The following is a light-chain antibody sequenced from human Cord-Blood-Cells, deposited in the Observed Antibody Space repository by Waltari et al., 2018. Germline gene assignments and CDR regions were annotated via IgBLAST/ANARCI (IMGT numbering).Light chain of an antibody. CDR2: KAS. V-gene: IGKV1-5*03. CDR3: QQYNSYRT. Sequence: DIQMTQSPSTLSASVGDRVTITCRASQSISSWLACYQQKPGKAPKLLIYKASSVESGVPSRFSCSGSVTEFTLTISSLQPDDFATDYCQQYNSYRTFGQGAKVEIK. CDR1: QSISSW. J-gene: IGKJ1*01.